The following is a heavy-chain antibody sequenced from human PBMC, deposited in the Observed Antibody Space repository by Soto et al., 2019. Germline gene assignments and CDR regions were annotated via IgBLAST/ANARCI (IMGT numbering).Heavy chain of an antibody. Sequence: PSETLSLTCTVSGGSVSSGSYYWSWIRQPPGKGLEWIGYIYYSGSTNYNPSLKSRVTISVDTSKNQFSLKLSSVTAADTAVYYCARGETPWTDFDYWGQGTLVTVS. J-gene: IGHJ4*02. CDR1: GGSVSSGSYY. CDR2: IYYSGST. V-gene: IGHV4-61*01. D-gene: IGHD1-26*01. CDR3: ARGETPWTDFDY.